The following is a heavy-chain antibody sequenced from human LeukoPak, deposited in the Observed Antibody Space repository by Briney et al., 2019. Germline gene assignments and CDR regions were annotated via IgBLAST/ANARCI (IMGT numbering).Heavy chain of an antibody. J-gene: IGHJ3*01. Sequence: GGSLRLSCAASGFTVSGYSMNWVRQAPGKGLEWISYISSTTSTIYYADSVKGRFTISRDNAKNSLYLQMNSLRDEDTAVYYCALLPLRIFPDVFDLWGQGTMVTVSS. CDR1: GFTVSGYS. V-gene: IGHV3-48*02. CDR3: ALLPLRIFPDVFDL. D-gene: IGHD3-3*01. CDR2: ISSTTSTI.